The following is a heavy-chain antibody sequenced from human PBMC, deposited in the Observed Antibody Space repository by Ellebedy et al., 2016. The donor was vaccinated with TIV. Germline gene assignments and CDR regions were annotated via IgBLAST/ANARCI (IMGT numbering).Heavy chain of an antibody. CDR2: ISSSGNSI. CDR3: TRENWYIDY. D-gene: IGHD1-1*01. V-gene: IGHV3-11*04. Sequence: GESLKISCAASGFTFSDYYMNWIRQAPGKGLEWVSFISSSGNSIYYAHSVKGRFPISRDNAKNSLYLQMNSLRAEDTAVYYCTRENWYIDYWGQGTLVTVSS. CDR1: GFTFSDYY. J-gene: IGHJ4*02.